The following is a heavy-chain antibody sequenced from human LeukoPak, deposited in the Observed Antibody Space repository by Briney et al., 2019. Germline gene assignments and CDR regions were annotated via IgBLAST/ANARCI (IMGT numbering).Heavy chain of an antibody. Sequence: GGSLRLSCAASGFTFSSYDMHWVRQATGKGLEWVSAIGTAGDTYYPGSVKGRFTISRENAKNSLYLQMNSLRAGDTAVYYCARSQNEAELGSGWYRDYYYYGMDVWGQGTTVTVSS. CDR2: IGTAGDT. V-gene: IGHV3-13*01. J-gene: IGHJ6*02. CDR1: GFTFSSYD. CDR3: ARSQNEAELGSGWYRDYYYYGMDV. D-gene: IGHD6-19*01.